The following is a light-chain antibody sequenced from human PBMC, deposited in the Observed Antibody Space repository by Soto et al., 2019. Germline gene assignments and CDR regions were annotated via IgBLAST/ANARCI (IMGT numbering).Light chain of an antibody. CDR2: EVN. Sequence: QSALTQPPSVSGSPGQSVTISCTGTSSDVGSYNRLSWYQQPPGTAPKLIMYEVNTRPSGVPDRFSGSKSGSTASLTISGLQAEDEVDYYCSLYISGSTYVFGTGTKLTVL. V-gene: IGLV2-18*01. CDR1: SSDVGSYNR. J-gene: IGLJ1*01. CDR3: SLYISGSTYV.